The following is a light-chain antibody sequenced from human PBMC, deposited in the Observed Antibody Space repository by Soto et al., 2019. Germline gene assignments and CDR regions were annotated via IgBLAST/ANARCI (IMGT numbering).Light chain of an antibody. V-gene: IGKV3-15*01. CDR1: QSVNRN. CDR2: AAS. J-gene: IGKJ3*01. CDR3: QQCNSWPRT. Sequence: IVMTQYPANLSLSPGERATLSCRASQSVNRNLAWYQQKPGQAPRLLIYAASTGATGIPARFSGSGSGSDGTITISSLKSEDCAVYYCQQCNSWPRTFGPGTKVDIK.